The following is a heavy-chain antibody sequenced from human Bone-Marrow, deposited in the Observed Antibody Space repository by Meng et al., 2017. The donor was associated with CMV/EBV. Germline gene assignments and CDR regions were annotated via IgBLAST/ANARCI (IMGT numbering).Heavy chain of an antibody. CDR2: IKQDGSEK. V-gene: IGHV3-7*01. Sequence: GESLKISCAASGFTFSSYSMNWVRQAPGKGLEWVANIKQDGSEKYYVDSVKGRFTISRDNAKNALYLQMNSLRAEDTAVYYCANLGRYYDFWSGYPYYYYGMDVWGQGTTVTVSS. CDR3: ANLGRYYDFWSGYPYYYYGMDV. D-gene: IGHD3-3*01. CDR1: GFTFSSYS. J-gene: IGHJ6*02.